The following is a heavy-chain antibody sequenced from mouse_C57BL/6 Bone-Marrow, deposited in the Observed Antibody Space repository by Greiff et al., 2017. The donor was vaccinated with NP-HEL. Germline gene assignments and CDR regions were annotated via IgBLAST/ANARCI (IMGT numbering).Heavy chain of an antibody. V-gene: IGHV1-53*01. CDR1: GYTFTSYW. CDR2: INPSNGGT. J-gene: IGHJ1*03. Sequence: QVQLQQPGTELVKPGASVKLSCKASGYTFTSYWMHWVQQRPGQGLEWIGNINPSNGGTNYNEKFKSKATLTVDKSSSTAYMQLSSLTSEDSAVYYCARDGGSLSYWYFDVWGTGTTVTVSS. CDR3: ARDGGSLSYWYFDV. D-gene: IGHD1-1*02.